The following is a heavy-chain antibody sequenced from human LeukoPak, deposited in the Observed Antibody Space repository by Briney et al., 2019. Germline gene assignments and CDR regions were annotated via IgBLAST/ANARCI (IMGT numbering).Heavy chain of an antibody. CDR3: ARLVITMVRGVILYNWFDP. V-gene: IGHV4-34*01. Sequence: PSETLSLTCAVYGVSFSGYYWSWIRQPPGKGLEWIGEINHSGSTNYNPSLKSRVTISVDTSKNQFSLKLSSVTAADTAVYYCARLVITMVRGVILYNWFDPWGQGTLVTVSS. J-gene: IGHJ5*02. D-gene: IGHD3-10*01. CDR1: GVSFSGYY. CDR2: INHSGST.